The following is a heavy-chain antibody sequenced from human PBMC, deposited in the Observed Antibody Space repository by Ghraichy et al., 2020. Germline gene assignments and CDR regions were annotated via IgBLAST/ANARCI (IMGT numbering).Heavy chain of an antibody. Sequence: ASVKVSCKASGYTFTSYYMHWVRQAPGQGLEWMGIINPSGGSTSYAQKFQGRVTMTRDTSTSTVYMELSSLRSEDTAVYYCARDRLDTGVSDYYYGMDVWGQGTTVTVSS. J-gene: IGHJ6*02. CDR1: GYTFTSYY. D-gene: IGHD3-10*01. CDR3: ARDRLDTGVSDYYYGMDV. CDR2: INPSGGST. V-gene: IGHV1-46*01.